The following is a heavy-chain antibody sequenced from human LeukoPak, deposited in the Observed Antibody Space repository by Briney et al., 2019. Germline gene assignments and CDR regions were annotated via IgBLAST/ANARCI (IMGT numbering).Heavy chain of an antibody. CDR2: RSPKSGAT. D-gene: IGHD1-26*01. Sequence: GASVKVSCKASVYTFSGYYIHWVRQAPGQGLEWMGGRSPKSGATKYAQKFQGRVTLTRDLSLSTAYMELNSLTSDDTAVYYCARDTYGGSYVPLPYWGQGALVTVSS. V-gene: IGHV1-2*02. CDR1: VYTFSGYY. J-gene: IGHJ4*02. CDR3: ARDTYGGSYVPLPY.